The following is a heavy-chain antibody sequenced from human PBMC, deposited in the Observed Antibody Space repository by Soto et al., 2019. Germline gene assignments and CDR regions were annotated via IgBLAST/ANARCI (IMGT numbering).Heavy chain of an antibody. Sequence: QVQLQESGPGLVRPSETLSLTCSISGGSISDYQWNWIRQPPGKGLEWIGYIYYSGRTNYNPSLKSRVTISLDTSTKQFSLRLTSVTAADTAVYYCARMRGLGEISPYFDYSGQGTLVTVSS. CDR1: GGSISDYQ. V-gene: IGHV4-59*01. D-gene: IGHD3-16*02. CDR2: IYYSGRT. J-gene: IGHJ4*02. CDR3: ARMRGLGEISPYFDY.